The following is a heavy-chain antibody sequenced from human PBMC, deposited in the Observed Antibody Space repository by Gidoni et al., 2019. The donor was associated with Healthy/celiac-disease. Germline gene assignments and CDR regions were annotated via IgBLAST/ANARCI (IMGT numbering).Heavy chain of an antibody. CDR2: IIPILGIA. J-gene: IGHJ4*02. V-gene: IGHV1-69*08. CDR3: ARDYYDSSGYYQYYFDY. Sequence: QVQLVQSGAEVKKPGSSVKVSCKASGGTFSSHTISWVRQAPVQGLEWMGRIIPILGIANYAQKFQGRVTITADKSTSTAYMELSSLRSEDTAVYYCARDYYDSSGYYQYYFDYWGQGTLVTVSS. D-gene: IGHD3-22*01. CDR1: GGTFSSHT.